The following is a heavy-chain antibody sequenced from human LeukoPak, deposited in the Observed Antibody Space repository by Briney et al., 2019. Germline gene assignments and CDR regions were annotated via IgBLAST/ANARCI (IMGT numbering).Heavy chain of an antibody. CDR2: INPNSGGT. Sequence: ASVKVSCKASGYTFTGYYVHWVRQAPGQGLEWMGWINPNSGGTNYAQKFQGRVTMTRDTSISTAYMELSRLRSDDTAVYYCARAIKRHDSSGYCPGYWGQGTLVTVSS. CDR3: ARAIKRHDSSGYCPGY. J-gene: IGHJ4*02. V-gene: IGHV1-2*02. CDR1: GYTFTGYY. D-gene: IGHD3-22*01.